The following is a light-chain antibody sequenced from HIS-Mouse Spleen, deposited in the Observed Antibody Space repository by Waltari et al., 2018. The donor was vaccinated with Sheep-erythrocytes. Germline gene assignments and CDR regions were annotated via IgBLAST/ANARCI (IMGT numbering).Light chain of an antibody. CDR2: EVS. J-gene: IGLJ3*02. CDR1: SSDVGGYTY. Sequence: QSALTPPPSASGSPGQSVPIPCTGTSSDVGGYTYRSWYQQHPGKAPKLMIYEVSKRPSGVPDRFSGSKSGNTASLTVSGLQAEDEADYYCSSYAGSNNWVFGGGTKLTVL. V-gene: IGLV2-8*01. CDR3: SSYAGSNNWV.